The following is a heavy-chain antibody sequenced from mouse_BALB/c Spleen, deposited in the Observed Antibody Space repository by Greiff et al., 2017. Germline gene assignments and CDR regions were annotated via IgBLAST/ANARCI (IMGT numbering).Heavy chain of an antibody. J-gene: IGHJ3*01. CDR1: GFSLTGYG. CDR2: IWGDGST. D-gene: IGHD1-2*01. V-gene: IGHV2-6-7*01. Sequence: QVQLKESGPGLVAPSQSLSITCTVSGFSLTGYGVNWVRQPPGKGLEWLGMIWGDGSTDYNSALKSRLSISKDNSKSQVFLKMNSLRTADTARYYCAREHYYGPWFAYWGQGTLVTVSA. CDR3: AREHYYGPWFAY.